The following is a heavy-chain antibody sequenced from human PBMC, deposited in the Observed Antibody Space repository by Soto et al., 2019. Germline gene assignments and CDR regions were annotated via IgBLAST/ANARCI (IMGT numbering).Heavy chain of an antibody. CDR2: ISYDGSNK. D-gene: IGHD3-22*01. J-gene: IGHJ1*01. CDR3: AKEILDYDSSGVEYFQH. CDR1: GFTFSSYG. V-gene: IGHV3-30*18. Sequence: GGSLRLSCAASGFTFSSYGMHWVRQAPGKGLEWVAVISYDGSNKYYADSVKGRFTVSRDNSKNTLYLQMNSLRAEDTAVYYCAKEILDYDSSGVEYFQHWGQGTLVTVSS.